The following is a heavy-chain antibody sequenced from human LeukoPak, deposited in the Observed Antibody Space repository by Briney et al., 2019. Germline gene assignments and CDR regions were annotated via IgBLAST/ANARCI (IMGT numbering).Heavy chain of an antibody. J-gene: IGHJ4*02. CDR3: AREQSGVRTPGFDY. CDR1: GGTFSSYA. V-gene: IGHV1-3*03. Sequence: ASVKVSCKASGGTFSSYAISWVRLAPGQGLEWMGWINAGNGNTKYSQDFQGRVAITRDTSASTAYMELSSLRSEDMAVYYCAREQSGVRTPGFDYWGQGTLATVSS. CDR2: INAGNGNT. D-gene: IGHD7-27*01.